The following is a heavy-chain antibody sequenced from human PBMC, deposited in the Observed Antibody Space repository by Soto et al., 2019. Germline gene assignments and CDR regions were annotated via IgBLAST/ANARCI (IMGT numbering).Heavy chain of an antibody. CDR1: SAALNSGNYY. CDR3: ARLRIATNNYKWFDP. Sequence: SETLSLTCSVSSAALNSGNYYWSWNRQVPGKGLEWIGHIYVTGAVDYNPSLRDRITISQDTSERQFSLNLGLVTAADTAVYYCARLRIATNNYKWFDPWGQGTLVTVSS. J-gene: IGHJ5*02. D-gene: IGHD2-21*01. CDR2: IYVTGAV. V-gene: IGHV4-31*03.